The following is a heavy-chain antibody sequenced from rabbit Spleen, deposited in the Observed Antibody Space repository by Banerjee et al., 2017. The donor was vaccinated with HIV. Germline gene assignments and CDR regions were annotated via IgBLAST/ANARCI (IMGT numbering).Heavy chain of an antibody. CDR1: GFSFNSGYD. CDR2: IDLVFGST. V-gene: IGHV1S40*01. Sequence: QSLEESGGGLVKPGASLTLTCKASGFSFNSGYDMCWVRQAPGKGLEWIGYIDLVFGSTYYASWVNGRFTISSHNAQNTLYLQLNSLTAADTATYFCVRGASSTGYYSLWGQGTLVTVS. D-gene: IGHD1-1*01. CDR3: VRGASSTGYYSL. J-gene: IGHJ6*01.